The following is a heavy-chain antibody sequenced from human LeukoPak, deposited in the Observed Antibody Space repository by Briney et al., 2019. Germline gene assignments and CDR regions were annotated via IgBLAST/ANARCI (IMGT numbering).Heavy chain of an antibody. CDR3: ARDPFDY. CDR1: GFTFSNYW. J-gene: IGHJ4*02. V-gene: IGHV3-7*01. Sequence: GGSLRLSCAASGFTFSNYWMTWVRQAPGKGLEWVAHIKEDGGEKHYVDPVKGRFTISRDNAKNSLYLQMNSLRAEDTAVYYCARDPFDYWGQGTLVTVSS. CDR2: IKEDGGEK.